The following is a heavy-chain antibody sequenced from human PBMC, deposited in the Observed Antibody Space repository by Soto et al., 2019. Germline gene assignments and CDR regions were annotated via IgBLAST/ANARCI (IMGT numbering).Heavy chain of an antibody. CDR1: GGSFSGYY. Sequence: SETLSLTCAVYGGSFSGYYWSWIRQPPGKGLEWIGEINHSGSTNYNPSLKSRVTISVDTSKNQFSLKLSSVTAADTAVYYCAVSFGSGNNRFDPWGQGTLVTVSS. CDR3: AVSFGSGNNRFDP. V-gene: IGHV4-34*01. D-gene: IGHD3-10*01. J-gene: IGHJ5*02. CDR2: INHSGST.